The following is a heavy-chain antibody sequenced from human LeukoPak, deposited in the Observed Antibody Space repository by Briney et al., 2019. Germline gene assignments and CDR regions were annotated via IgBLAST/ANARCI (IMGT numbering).Heavy chain of an antibody. CDR3: ASELVVGY. CDR2: INSDGSTT. J-gene: IGHJ4*02. D-gene: IGHD1-26*01. CDR1: GFTFSRYW. Sequence: GGSLRLSCAAPGFTFSRYWMYGVRQAPGKGLVFVSRINSDGSTTNYAGSVKGRFTISRDNAKNTLYLQMDSLRDEDTAVYYCASELVVGYWGLGTLVTVSS. V-gene: IGHV3-74*01.